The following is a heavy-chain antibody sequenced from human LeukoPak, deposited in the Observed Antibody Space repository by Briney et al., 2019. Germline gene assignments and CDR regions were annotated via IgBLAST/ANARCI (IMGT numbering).Heavy chain of an antibody. J-gene: IGHJ4*02. V-gene: IGHV1-2*02. CDR2: INPDSGVT. CDR3: ARDPSGDSSGYPFDH. Sequence: ASVKVSCKASGYTFTGYYMHWVRQAPGQGPEWMGWINPDSGVTNYAQKFQGRVTMTRDTSINTAYMEVSRLRSDDTAVYYCARDPSGDSSGYPFDHWGQGTLVTVSS. D-gene: IGHD3-22*01. CDR1: GYTFTGYY.